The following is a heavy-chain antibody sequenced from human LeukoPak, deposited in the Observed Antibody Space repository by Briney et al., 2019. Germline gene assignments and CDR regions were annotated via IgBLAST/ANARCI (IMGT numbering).Heavy chain of an antibody. CDR3: AQNYYGDPNYYYGMDV. CDR2: ISGSGGST. D-gene: IGHD4-17*01. V-gene: IGHV3-23*01. J-gene: IGHJ6*02. Sequence: GGSLRLSCAASGLTFSTYAINWVRQAPGKGLEWVSAISGSGGSTYYADSVKGRFTLSRDNSKNTLYLQMNSLRAEDTAEYYCAQNYYGDPNYYYGMDVWGQGTTVTVSS. CDR1: GLTFSTYA.